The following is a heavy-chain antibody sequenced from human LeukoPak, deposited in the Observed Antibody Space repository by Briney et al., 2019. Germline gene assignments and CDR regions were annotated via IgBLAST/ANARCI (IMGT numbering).Heavy chain of an antibody. D-gene: IGHD1-26*01. V-gene: IGHV3-23*01. J-gene: IGHJ4*02. CDR3: ARDSIVGATTYFDY. CDR2: FSGSGGST. Sequence: GGSLRLSCAASGFTFSSYAMSWVRQAPGKGLEWVSAFSGSGGSTYYADSVKGRFTISRDNAKNSLYLQMNSLRAEDTAVYYCARDSIVGATTYFDYWGQGTLVTVSS. CDR1: GFTFSSYA.